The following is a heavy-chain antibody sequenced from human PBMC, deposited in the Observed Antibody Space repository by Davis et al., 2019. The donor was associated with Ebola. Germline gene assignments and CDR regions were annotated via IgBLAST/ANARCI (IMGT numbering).Heavy chain of an antibody. V-gene: IGHV3-11*01. CDR3: TTTTVTTDY. CDR2: ISSSGSTI. J-gene: IGHJ4*02. CDR1: GFSFSDYY. Sequence: GESLKISCAASGFSFSDYYMSWIRQAPGKGLEWLSYISSSGSTIYYADSVKGRFTISRDNAKNSLYLQMNSLRAEDTAVYYCTTTTVTTDYWGQGTLVTVSS. D-gene: IGHD4-17*01.